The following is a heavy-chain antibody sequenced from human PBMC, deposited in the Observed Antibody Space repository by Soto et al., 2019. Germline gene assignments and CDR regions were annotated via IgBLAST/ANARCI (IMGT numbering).Heavy chain of an antibody. D-gene: IGHD3-3*01. CDR1: GFSLDTSGVG. CDR3: SHMESREASYGLDV. V-gene: IGHV2-5*02. CDR2: IYWDDDK. J-gene: IGHJ6*02. Sequence: QITLKESGPTLVKPTQTLTLTCTFSGFSLDTSGVGVAWIRQPPGKALEWLTLIYWDDDKRYSPSLRSRLTTTKDTAENRVVLTMTNMDPVDTATYYCSHMESREASYGLDVWGQGTTVTVSS.